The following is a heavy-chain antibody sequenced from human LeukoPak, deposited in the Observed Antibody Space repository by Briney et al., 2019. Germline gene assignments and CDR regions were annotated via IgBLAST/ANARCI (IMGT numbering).Heavy chain of an antibody. CDR2: IKQDGSEK. Sequence: GGSLRLSCAASGFTFSSYWMSWVRQAPGKGLEWVANIKQDGSEKYYVDSVKGRFTISRDNAKNSLYLQMNSLRAEDTAVYYCARAGGLWFGAPYYYYYMDVWGKGTTVTVSS. J-gene: IGHJ6*03. D-gene: IGHD3-10*01. CDR1: GFTFSSYW. CDR3: ARAGGLWFGAPYYYYYMDV. V-gene: IGHV3-7*01.